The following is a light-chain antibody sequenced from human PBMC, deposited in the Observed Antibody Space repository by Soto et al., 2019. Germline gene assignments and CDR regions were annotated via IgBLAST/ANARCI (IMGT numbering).Light chain of an antibody. Sequence: IQLTQSPSSLSASVGDTVTVTCRASQTINIYLNWYQQKPGKAPELLIYAASSLQSGVPSGFSGGGSRTDFTLTIYSLQPEDFATYYCQQSYRSPYTFGQGTTLEMK. J-gene: IGKJ2*01. CDR3: QQSYRSPYT. V-gene: IGKV1-39*01. CDR2: AAS. CDR1: QTINIY.